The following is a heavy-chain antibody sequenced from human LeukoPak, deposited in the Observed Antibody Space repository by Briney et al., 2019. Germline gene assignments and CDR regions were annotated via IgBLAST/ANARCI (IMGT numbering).Heavy chain of an antibody. V-gene: IGHV4-39*07. CDR2: MYHSWST. CDR3: ARAAGGWDKYYYYYVEV. J-gene: IGHJ6*03. Sequence: PSETLSLTCTVSGGSININNYYWVWIRQPPGKGLEWIGSMYHSWSTYHNPSLKGRVTIALDTSKDQFSLKLSSVTAADTAVYYCARAAGGWDKYYYYYVEVWGKGTTVTVSS. D-gene: IGHD1-26*01. CDR1: GGSININNYY.